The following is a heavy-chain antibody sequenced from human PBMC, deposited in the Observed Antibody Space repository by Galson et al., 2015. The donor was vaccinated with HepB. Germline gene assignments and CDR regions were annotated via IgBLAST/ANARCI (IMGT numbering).Heavy chain of an antibody. D-gene: IGHD2-2*01. V-gene: IGHV4-34*01. CDR3: ARGRGTSCYVY. J-gene: IGHJ4*02. CDR2: INHSGST. Sequence: ETLSLTCAVYGGSFSGYYWSWIRQPPGKGLEWIGEINHSGSTNYNPSLKSRVTISVDTSKNQFSLKLSSVTAADTAVYYCARGRGTSCYVYWGQGTLVTVSS. CDR1: GGSFSGYY.